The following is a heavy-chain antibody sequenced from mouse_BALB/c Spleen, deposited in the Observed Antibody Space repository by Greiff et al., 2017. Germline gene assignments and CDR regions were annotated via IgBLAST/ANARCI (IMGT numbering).Heavy chain of an antibody. Sequence: QVQLKQSGAELARPGASVKLSCKASGYTFTSYWMQWVKQRPGQGLEWIGAIYPGDGDTRYTQKFKGKATLTADKSSSTAYMQLSSLASEDSAVYYCERGYYGSSHHFDYGGQGTTLTVSS. CDR3: ERGYYGSSHHFDY. CDR1: GYTFTSYW. V-gene: IGHV1-87*01. CDR2: IYPGDGDT. D-gene: IGHD1-1*01. J-gene: IGHJ2*01.